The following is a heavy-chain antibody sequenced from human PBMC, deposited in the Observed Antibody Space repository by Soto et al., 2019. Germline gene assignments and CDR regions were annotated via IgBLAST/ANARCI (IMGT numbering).Heavy chain of an antibody. J-gene: IGHJ2*01. CDR2: ISSSSSYI. Sequence: EVQLVESGGGLVKPGGSLRLSCAASGFTFSSYSMNWVRQAPGKGLEWVSSISSSSSYIYYADSVKGRFTISRDNAKNSLYLQMNSLRAEDTAVYYCARDSSSSWYRNIWYFDLWGRGTLVTVSS. CDR1: GFTFSSYS. CDR3: ARDSSSSWYRNIWYFDL. V-gene: IGHV3-21*01. D-gene: IGHD6-13*01.